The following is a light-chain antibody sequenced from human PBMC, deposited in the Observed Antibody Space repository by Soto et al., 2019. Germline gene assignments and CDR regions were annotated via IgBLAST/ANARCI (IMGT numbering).Light chain of an antibody. J-gene: IGKJ1*01. CDR2: KAS. CDR1: QTISSW. CDR3: QHYNSYSEA. V-gene: IGKV1-5*03. Sequence: DIQMTQTPSTLTASVGERVTITCRASQTISSWLAWYEQKQGKAPKLXIYKASTLKSGVPSRLSCSGAGTECTLTISSLQPDDFATDYCQHYNSYSEAFGQGTKVDIK.